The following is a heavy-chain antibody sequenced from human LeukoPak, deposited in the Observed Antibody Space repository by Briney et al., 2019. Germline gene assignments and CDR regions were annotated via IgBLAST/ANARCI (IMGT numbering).Heavy chain of an antibody. Sequence: GGSLRLSCAASGFTFSSYAVSWVRQAPGKGLEWVSAISGSGGSTYYADSVKGRFTISRDNSKNTLYLQMNSLRAEVTAGYYCASQYYDFWSGYSSDAYYFDYWGQGSLVTVSS. CDR3: ASQYYDFWSGYSSDAYYFDY. CDR2: ISGSGGST. CDR1: GFTFSSYA. V-gene: IGHV3-23*01. D-gene: IGHD3-3*01. J-gene: IGHJ4*02.